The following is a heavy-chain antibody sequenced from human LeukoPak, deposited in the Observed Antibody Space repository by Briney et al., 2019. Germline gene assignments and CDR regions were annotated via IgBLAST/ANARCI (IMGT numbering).Heavy chain of an antibody. J-gene: IGHJ4*02. CDR1: GFTFGNDW. CDR2: IKHDGSEK. CDR3: ARDIGVAAEDY. D-gene: IGHD6-19*01. Sequence: PGGSMRPSCATSGFTFGNDWMSWVRQAPGEGLEWVANIKHDGSEKHYVDSVKGRFTISRDNVKSLLSLQMNSLRAEDTALYYCARDIGVAAEDYWGQGTLVTVSS. V-gene: IGHV3-7*04.